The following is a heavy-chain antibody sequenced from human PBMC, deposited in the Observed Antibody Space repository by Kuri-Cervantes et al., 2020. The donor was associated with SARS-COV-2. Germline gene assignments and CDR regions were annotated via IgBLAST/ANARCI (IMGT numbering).Heavy chain of an antibody. Sequence: SETLSLTCTVSGGSISSGSYYWSWTRQPAGKGLEWIGHIYTSGSTNYNPSLKSRVTISVDTSKNQFSLKLSSVTAADTAVYYCARVYGSGSYGAYYGMDVWGQGTTVIVSS. CDR2: IYTSGST. CDR3: ARVYGSGSYGAYYGMDV. CDR1: GGSISSGSYY. J-gene: IGHJ6*02. V-gene: IGHV4-61*09. D-gene: IGHD3-10*01.